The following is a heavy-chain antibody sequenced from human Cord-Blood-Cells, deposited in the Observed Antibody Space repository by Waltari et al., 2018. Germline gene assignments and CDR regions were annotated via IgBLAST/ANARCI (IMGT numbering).Heavy chain of an antibody. CDR1: GFTFTSHA. V-gene: IGHV1-58*01. CDR3: AAVQYCSGGSCYDY. CDR2: IVVGSGNT. Sequence: QMQLVQSGPEVKKPGTSVKVSCKASGFTFTSHAVQWVRPARGQRLEWIGWIVVGSGNTNYAQKFQERVTITRDMSTSTAYMELSSLRSEDTAVYYCAAVQYCSGGSCYDYWGQGTLVTVSS. D-gene: IGHD2-15*01. J-gene: IGHJ4*02.